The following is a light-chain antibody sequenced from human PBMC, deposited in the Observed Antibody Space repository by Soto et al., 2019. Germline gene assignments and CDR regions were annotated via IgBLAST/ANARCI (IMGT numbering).Light chain of an antibody. V-gene: IGKV1-33*01. CDR1: QDINNY. J-gene: IGKJ4*01. CDR3: QQYDNPALT. CDR2: DAS. Sequence: DIQMTQSPSSLSASVGDRVTITCQASQDINNYLNWYQQKPGKAPKLLIRDASNLETGVPSRFSGSGSGTDFTFTISSLQPEDIATYYCQQYDNPALTFGGGTKVDIK.